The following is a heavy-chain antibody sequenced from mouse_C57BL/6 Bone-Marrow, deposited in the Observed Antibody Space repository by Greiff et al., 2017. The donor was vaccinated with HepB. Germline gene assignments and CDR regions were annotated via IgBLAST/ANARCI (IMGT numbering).Heavy chain of an antibody. CDR1: GYTFTSYG. J-gene: IGHJ3*01. Sequence: QVQLQHSGAELARPGASVTLSCTASGYTFTSYGISWVQQRTGPGLEWIGEIYPRSGNTYYNETFKGKATLTADKSSSTAYMELRSLASEDSAVSVGAREGAGCADWGQGTLGTVAA. CDR3: AREGAGCAD. V-gene: IGHV1-81*01. CDR2: IYPRSGNT.